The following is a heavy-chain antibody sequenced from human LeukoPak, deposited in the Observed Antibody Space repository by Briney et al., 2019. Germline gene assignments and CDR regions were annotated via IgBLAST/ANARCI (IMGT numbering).Heavy chain of an antibody. CDR1: GFTFDDYG. Sequence: GGSLRLSWAVSGFTFDDYGMSWVGQAPGKGLEWVSGINWNGGSTGYADSVKGRFTISRDNAKNSLYLQMNSLRAEDTALYYCARDGHYYGSGSYGWGQGTLVTVSS. D-gene: IGHD3-10*01. CDR2: INWNGGST. J-gene: IGHJ4*02. CDR3: ARDGHYYGSGSYG. V-gene: IGHV3-20*04.